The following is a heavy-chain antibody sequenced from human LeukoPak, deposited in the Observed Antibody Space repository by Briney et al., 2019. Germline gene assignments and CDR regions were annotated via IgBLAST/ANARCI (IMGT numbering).Heavy chain of an antibody. V-gene: IGHV3-30*18. Sequence: GRSLRLSCAASGFTFSSYGMHWVRQAPGKGLEWVAVISYDGSSKYYADSVKGRFTISRDNSKNTLYLQMNSLRAEDTAVYYRAKDSSSAFDYWGQGTLVTVSS. D-gene: IGHD6-6*01. CDR2: ISYDGSSK. J-gene: IGHJ4*02. CDR1: GFTFSSYG. CDR3: AKDSSSAFDY.